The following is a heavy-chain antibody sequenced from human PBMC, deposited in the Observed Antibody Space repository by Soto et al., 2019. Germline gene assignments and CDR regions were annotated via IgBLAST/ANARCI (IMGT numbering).Heavy chain of an antibody. J-gene: IGHJ6*02. V-gene: IGHV2-5*02. CDR1: GFSLSTGGMG. CDR3: VHSRCGGDCLQSYSSHYYYGMDI. CDR2: IYWDGDR. D-gene: IGHD2-21*02. Sequence: QITLKESGPTLVKPTQTLTLTCTFSGFSLSTGGMGVGWIRQPPGKALEWLALIYWDGDRRYSPSLMNRLTIAKDTSKNQVVLTMTHMAPVDTATYYCVHSRCGGDCLQSYSSHYYYGMDIWGQGTTVTVSS.